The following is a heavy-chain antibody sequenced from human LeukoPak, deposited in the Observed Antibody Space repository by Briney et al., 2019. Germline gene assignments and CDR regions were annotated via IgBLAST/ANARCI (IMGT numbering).Heavy chain of an antibody. V-gene: IGHV3-23*01. CDR1: GFTLSSYA. J-gene: IGHJ6*02. CDR3: ATFSFGDYYYYYGMDV. Sequence: GGSLRLSCAASGFTLSSYAMSWVRQAPGKGLEWVSAISGSGGSTYYADSVKGRFTISRDNSKNTLYLQMNSLRAEDTAVYYCATFSFGDYYYYYGMDVWGQGTTVTVSS. CDR2: ISGSGGST. D-gene: IGHD4-17*01.